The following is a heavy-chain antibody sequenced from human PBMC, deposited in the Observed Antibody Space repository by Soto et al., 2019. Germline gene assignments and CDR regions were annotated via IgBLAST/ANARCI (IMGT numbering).Heavy chain of an antibody. Sequence: EVQLVESGGGLVKPGGSLRLSCAASGFTFSSYSMNWVRQAPGKGLEWVASISSSSSYIDYADSVKGRFTISRDKAKNSLYLQLNSLRAEDTAVYYFAREATTDYYYYMDVWGKGTTVTVSS. CDR1: GFTFSSYS. D-gene: IGHD1-7*01. CDR3: AREATTDYYYYMDV. V-gene: IGHV3-21*01. J-gene: IGHJ6*03. CDR2: ISSSSSYI.